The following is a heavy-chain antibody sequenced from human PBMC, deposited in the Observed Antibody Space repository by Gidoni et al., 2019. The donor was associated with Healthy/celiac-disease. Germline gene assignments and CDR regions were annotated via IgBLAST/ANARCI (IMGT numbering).Heavy chain of an antibody. CDR2: ISSSSSYT. Sequence: QVQLVESGGGLVKPGGSLRLSCAASGFTFSDYYMSWIRQAPGKGLEWVSYISSSSSYTNYADSVKGRFTISRDNAKNSLYLQMNSLRAEDTAVYYCARFDIVVVPAANSGFDPWGQGTLVTVSS. CDR1: GFTFSDYY. D-gene: IGHD2-2*01. CDR3: ARFDIVVVPAANSGFDP. J-gene: IGHJ5*02. V-gene: IGHV3-11*05.